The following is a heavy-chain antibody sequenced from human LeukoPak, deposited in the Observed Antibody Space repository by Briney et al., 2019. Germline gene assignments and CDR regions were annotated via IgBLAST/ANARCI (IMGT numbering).Heavy chain of an antibody. CDR3: AGHRGSYYFYMDV. Sequence: SETLSLTCTVSGGSIISTTCYWGWIRQPPGKGLEWIGNIYYSGSTYYNPSLKSRVTISVDTSKNQFSLKMRSETAADTAIYYCAGHRGSYYFYMDVWGKGTTVTVSS. J-gene: IGHJ6*03. V-gene: IGHV4-39*01. CDR2: IYYSGST. CDR1: GGSIISTTCY. D-gene: IGHD3-10*01.